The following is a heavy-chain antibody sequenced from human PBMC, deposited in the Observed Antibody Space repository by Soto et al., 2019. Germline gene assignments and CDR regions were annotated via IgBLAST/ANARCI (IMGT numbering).Heavy chain of an antibody. Sequence: QVQLVQSGAEVKKPGSSVTVSCKASGGTFSSYAISWVRQAPGQGLEWMGGIIPIFGTANYAQKFQGRVTITADESTSTAYMELSSLRSEDTAVYYCARGNKDWNYVIGWFDPWGQGTLVTVSS. J-gene: IGHJ5*02. V-gene: IGHV1-69*01. D-gene: IGHD1-7*01. CDR1: GGTFSSYA. CDR2: IIPIFGTA. CDR3: ARGNKDWNYVIGWFDP.